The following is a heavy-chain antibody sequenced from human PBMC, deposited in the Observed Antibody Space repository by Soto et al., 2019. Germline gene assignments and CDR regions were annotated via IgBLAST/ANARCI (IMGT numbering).Heavy chain of an antibody. J-gene: IGHJ6*02. Sequence: QVQLVESGGGVVQPGRSLRLSCAASGFILSTYAMYWVRQAPGKGLEWVAVISYDGNNKYYADSVKGRFTISRDNSKNTLYLQMTSLRAEDTAVYYCARAGCDGGSCYTLVGLRYGMDVWGQGTTVTVSS. CDR1: GFILSTYA. D-gene: IGHD2-15*01. V-gene: IGHV3-30-3*01. CDR3: ARAGCDGGSCYTLVGLRYGMDV. CDR2: ISYDGNNK.